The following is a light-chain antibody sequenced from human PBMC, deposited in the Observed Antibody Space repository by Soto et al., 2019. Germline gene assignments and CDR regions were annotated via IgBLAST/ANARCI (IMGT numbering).Light chain of an antibody. CDR1: QDISTY. V-gene: IGKV1-33*01. J-gene: IGKJ4*01. Sequence: DIEMTQSPTSLSAFVGDRVTITCQASQDISTYLNWYQQRPGQAPKLLIYDVSKLETGVPSRFSGSVSGPDFILTISSLQPEDVATYYCQQYDNLPFTLGGGTKVEI. CDR3: QQYDNLPFT. CDR2: DVS.